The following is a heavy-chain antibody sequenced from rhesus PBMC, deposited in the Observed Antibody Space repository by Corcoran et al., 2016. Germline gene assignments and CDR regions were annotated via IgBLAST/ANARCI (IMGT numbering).Heavy chain of an antibody. CDR3: ARGGYSQRN. CDR2: IYCSGGGT. V-gene: IGHV4-106*01. CDR1: GGSISDDYY. Sequence: QVQLQESGPGLVKPSETLSLTCAVSGGSISDDYYWSWIRQPPGKGLEWIGYIYCSGGGTNYNPSRKKRVTISIDTSKNQFSLKLSSVTAADTAVYYCARGGYSQRNWGQGVLVTVSS. D-gene: IGHD1-44*02. J-gene: IGHJ4*01.